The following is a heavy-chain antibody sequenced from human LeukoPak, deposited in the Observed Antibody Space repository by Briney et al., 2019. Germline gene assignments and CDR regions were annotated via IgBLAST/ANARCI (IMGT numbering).Heavy chain of an antibody. CDR2: IKQDGSEK. V-gene: IGHV3-7*01. CDR3: VSFDPFHY. J-gene: IGHJ4*02. Sequence: PGGSLRLSCAASGFTFSSYWMSWVRQAPGKGLEWVANIKQDGSEKYYVDSVKGRFTISRDNAKNSLFLQMSSLTVEDTAVYYCVSFDPFHYWGLGTLVTVSS. CDR1: GFTFSSYW.